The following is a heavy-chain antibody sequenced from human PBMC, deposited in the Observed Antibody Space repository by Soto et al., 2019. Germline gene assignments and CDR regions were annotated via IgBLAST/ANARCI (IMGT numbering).Heavy chain of an antibody. CDR1: EFTFSSYG. Sequence: GGSLRLSYADSEFTFSSYGIHWRRQAPGKGLEWVAVISYDGSNKYYADSVKGRFTISRDNSKNTLYLQMNSLRAEDTAVYYCAKIAYGGNSFDYWGQGTLFTVSS. D-gene: IGHD4-17*01. CDR3: AKIAYGGNSFDY. V-gene: IGHV3-30*18. CDR2: ISYDGSNK. J-gene: IGHJ4*02.